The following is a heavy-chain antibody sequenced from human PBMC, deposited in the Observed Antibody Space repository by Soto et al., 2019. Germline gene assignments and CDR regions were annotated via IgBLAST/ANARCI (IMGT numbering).Heavy chain of an antibody. Sequence: PGGSLRLSCAASGFTFSSYAMSWVRQAPGKGLEWVSAISGSGGNTYYADSVKGRFTISRDNSKNTLYLQMNSLRAEDTAVYYCAKGPGTYYDFWSGFSDYWGQGTLVTVSS. V-gene: IGHV3-23*01. CDR2: ISGSGGNT. J-gene: IGHJ4*02. D-gene: IGHD3-3*01. CDR1: GFTFSSYA. CDR3: AKGPGTYYDFWSGFSDY.